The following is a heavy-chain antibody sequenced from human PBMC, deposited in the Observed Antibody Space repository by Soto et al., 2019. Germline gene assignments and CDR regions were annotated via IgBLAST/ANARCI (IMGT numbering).Heavy chain of an antibody. CDR1: GGSISSYY. Sequence: SETLSLTCTVSGGSISSYYWSWIRQPPGKGLEWIGYIYYSGSTNYNPSLKSRVTISVDTSKNQFSLKLSSVTAADTAVYYCARSIAARPEPPFNWFDPWGQGTLVTVSS. V-gene: IGHV4-59*01. J-gene: IGHJ5*02. D-gene: IGHD6-6*01. CDR3: ARSIAARPEPPFNWFDP. CDR2: IYYSGST.